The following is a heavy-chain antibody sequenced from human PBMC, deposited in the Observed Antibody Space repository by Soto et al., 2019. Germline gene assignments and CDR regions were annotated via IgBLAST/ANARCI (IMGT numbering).Heavy chain of an antibody. V-gene: IGHV1-69*12. J-gene: IGHJ4*02. D-gene: IGHD2-2*01. Sequence: QVQLVQSGAEVKKPGSSVKVSCKASGGTFSSYAIRWVRQAPGQGLEWMGGILPIFGTANYAQKFQGRVTMTADESTSTAYMELSSLRSEDTAVYYCAGDIVLVPAARLGYWGQGTRVTVSS. CDR3: AGDIVLVPAARLGY. CDR2: ILPIFGTA. CDR1: GGTFSSYA.